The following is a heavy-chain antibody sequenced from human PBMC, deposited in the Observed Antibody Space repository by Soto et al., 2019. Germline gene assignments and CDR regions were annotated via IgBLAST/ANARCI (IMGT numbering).Heavy chain of an antibody. D-gene: IGHD2-8*02. CDR1: GYSFTSYW. CDR2: IYPGGSDT. Sequence: PGESLKISCKGSGYSFTSYWIGWVRQMPGKGLGWMGIIYPGGSDTRYSPSFQGQVTISADKSISTAYLQWSSLKASDTAMYYCARGHARRQFYPFWSSKNNWFDPWGQGTLVTVSS. CDR3: ARGHARRQFYPFWSSKNNWFDP. J-gene: IGHJ5*02. V-gene: IGHV5-51*01.